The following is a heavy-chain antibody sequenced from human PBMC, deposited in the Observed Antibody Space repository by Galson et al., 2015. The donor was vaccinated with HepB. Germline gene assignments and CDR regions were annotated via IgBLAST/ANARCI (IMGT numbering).Heavy chain of an antibody. CDR3: ARADSSGWYFAY. V-gene: IGHV1-2*06. CDR1: GYTFTGYY. Sequence: SCKASGYTFTGYYMHWVRQAPGQGLEWMGRINPNSGGTNYAQKFQGRVTMTRDTSISTAYMELSRLRSDDTAVYYCARADSSGWYFAYWGQGTLVTVSS. J-gene: IGHJ4*02. D-gene: IGHD6-19*01. CDR2: INPNSGGT.